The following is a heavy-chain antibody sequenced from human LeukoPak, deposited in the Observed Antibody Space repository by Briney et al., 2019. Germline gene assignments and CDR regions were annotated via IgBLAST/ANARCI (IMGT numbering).Heavy chain of an antibody. CDR2: IIPIFGTA. J-gene: IGHJ5*02. Sequence: GSSVKVSCKASGGTFGSYAISWVRQAPGQGVEWMGGIIPIFGTANYAQKFQGRVTITTDESTSTAYIELSSLRSEDTAVYYCARGRSSSWSNWYDPWGQGTLVTVSS. V-gene: IGHV1-69*05. D-gene: IGHD6-13*01. CDR1: GGTFGSYA. CDR3: ARGRSSSWSNWYDP.